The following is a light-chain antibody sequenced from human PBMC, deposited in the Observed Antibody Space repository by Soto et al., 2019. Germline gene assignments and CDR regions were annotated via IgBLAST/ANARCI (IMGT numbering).Light chain of an antibody. Sequence: QSVLTQPASVSGSPGQSITISCTGTSSDVGGYNSVSWYQQHPGKAPKLMIYEVSNRPSGVSNRFSGSKSGNTASLTISGLQAEDETDYYCSSYTSTSAWVFGGGTQLTVL. V-gene: IGLV2-14*01. CDR2: EVS. J-gene: IGLJ3*02. CDR1: SSDVGGYNS. CDR3: SSYTSTSAWV.